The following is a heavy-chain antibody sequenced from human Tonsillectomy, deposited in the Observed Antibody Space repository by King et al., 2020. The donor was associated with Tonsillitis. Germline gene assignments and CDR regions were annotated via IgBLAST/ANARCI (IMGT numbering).Heavy chain of an antibody. D-gene: IGHD3-9*01. V-gene: IGHV3-21*01. CDR1: GFTFSSYS. Sequence: VQLVESGGGLVKPGGSLRLSCAASGFTFSSYSMNWVRQAPGKGLEWVSSISSSSMYINYADSVKGRFTISRENAKNSLYLQMNSLVAEDTAVYYCARVPTYYDILTGYYYYYGMDVWGQGTTVTVSS. J-gene: IGHJ6*02. CDR3: ARVPTYYDILTGYYYYYGMDV. CDR2: ISSSSMYI.